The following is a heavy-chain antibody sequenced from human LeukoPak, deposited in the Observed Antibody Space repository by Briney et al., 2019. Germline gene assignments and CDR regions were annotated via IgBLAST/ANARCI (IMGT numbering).Heavy chain of an antibody. CDR2: ISSSGSTI. D-gene: IGHD3-22*01. J-gene: IGHJ4*02. CDR3: ARDRPNYYDSSGYFLFDY. Sequence: PGGSLRLSCAASGFTFSSYEMNWVRQAPGKGLEWVSYISSSGSTIYYADSVKGRFTISRDNAKNSLYLQMNSLRAEDTAVYYCARDRPNYYDSSGYFLFDYWGQGNLVTVSS. CDR1: GFTFSSYE. V-gene: IGHV3-48*03.